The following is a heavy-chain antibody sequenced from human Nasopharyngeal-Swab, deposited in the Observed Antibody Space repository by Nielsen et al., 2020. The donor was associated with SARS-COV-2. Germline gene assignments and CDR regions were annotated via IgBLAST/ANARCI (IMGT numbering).Heavy chain of an antibody. CDR3: AGERYYYDSSGYYYLGYYYYGMDV. CDR1: GFTFSSYG. V-gene: IGHV3-33*01. CDR2: IWYDGSNK. J-gene: IGHJ6*02. Sequence: GESLKISCAASGFTFSSYGMRWVRQAPGKGLEWVAVIWYDGSNKYYADSVKGRFTISRDNSKNTLYLQMNSLRAEDTAVYYCAGERYYYDSSGYYYLGYYYYGMDVWGQGTTVTVSS. D-gene: IGHD3-22*01.